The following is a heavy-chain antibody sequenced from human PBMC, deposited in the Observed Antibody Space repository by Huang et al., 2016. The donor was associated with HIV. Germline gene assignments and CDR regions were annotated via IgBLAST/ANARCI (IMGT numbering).Heavy chain of an antibody. D-gene: IGHD2-15*01. CDR2: IGTVGDT. CDR1: GFTFSSYD. CDR3: ARGAAPSTVYYYYYGLDV. V-gene: IGHV3-13*01. J-gene: IGHJ6*02. Sequence: EVQLVESGGALVQPGGSLRLSCAASGFTFSSYDMHWVRQGTGKGCEWVSSIGTVGDTYYPGSVKDRFTISREDAKNSLYLQMNSLRAGDTAVYYCARGAAPSTVYYYYYGLDVWGHGTSVTVSS.